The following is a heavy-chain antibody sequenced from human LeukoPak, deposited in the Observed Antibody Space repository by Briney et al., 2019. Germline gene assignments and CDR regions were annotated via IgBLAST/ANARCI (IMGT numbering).Heavy chain of an antibody. J-gene: IGHJ6*02. CDR2: INTNTGNP. CDR3: ASDLSGWYVVNYGMDV. Sequence: ASVKVSCKASGYTFTSYAMNWVRQAPGQGLEWMGWINTNTGNPTYAQGFTGRFVFSLDTSVSTAYLQISSLKAEDTAVYYCASDLSGWYVVNYGMDVWGQGTTVTVSS. V-gene: IGHV7-4-1*02. CDR1: GYTFTSYA. D-gene: IGHD6-19*01.